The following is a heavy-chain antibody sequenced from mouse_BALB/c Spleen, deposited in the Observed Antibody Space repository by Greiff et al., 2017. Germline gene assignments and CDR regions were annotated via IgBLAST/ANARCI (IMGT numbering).Heavy chain of an antibody. CDR3: ARQGIYYDLYYYAMDY. CDR1: GFTFSSYT. CDR2: ISNGGGST. V-gene: IGHV5-12-2*01. Sequence: EVKLMESGGGLVQPGGSLELSCAASGFTFSSYTMSWVRQTPEKRLEWVAYISNGGGSTYYPDTVKGRFTISRDNAKNTLYLQMSSLKSEDTAMYYCARQGIYYDLYYYAMDYWGQGTSVTVSS. J-gene: IGHJ4*01. D-gene: IGHD2-4*01.